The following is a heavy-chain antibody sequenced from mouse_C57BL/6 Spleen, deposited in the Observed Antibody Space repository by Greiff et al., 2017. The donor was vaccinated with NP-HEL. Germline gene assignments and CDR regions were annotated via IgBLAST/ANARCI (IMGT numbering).Heavy chain of an antibody. Sequence: EVQVVESEGGLVQPGSSMKLSCTASGFTFSDYYMAWVRQVPEKGLEWVANINYDGSSTYYLDSLKSRFIISRDNAKNILYLQMSSLKSEDTATYYCARVGITTRYFDVWGTGTTVTVSS. V-gene: IGHV5-16*01. CDR3: ARVGITTRYFDV. D-gene: IGHD2-4*01. CDR1: GFTFSDYY. CDR2: INYDGSST. J-gene: IGHJ1*03.